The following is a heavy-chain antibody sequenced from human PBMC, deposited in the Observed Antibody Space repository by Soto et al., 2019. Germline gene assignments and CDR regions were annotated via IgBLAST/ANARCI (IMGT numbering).Heavy chain of an antibody. CDR2: IYYSGST. CDR1: GGSISSCDYY. D-gene: IGHD5-18*01. J-gene: IGHJ4*02. CDR3: ASSRYGYTFYDY. V-gene: IGHV4-30-4*01. Sequence: SETLSLTCTVSGGSISSCDYYWSWIRQPPGKGLEWIGYIYYSGSTYYNPSLKSRLTISVDTSKNQFSLKLSSVTAADTAVYYCASSRYGYTFYDYWGQGTLVTVSS.